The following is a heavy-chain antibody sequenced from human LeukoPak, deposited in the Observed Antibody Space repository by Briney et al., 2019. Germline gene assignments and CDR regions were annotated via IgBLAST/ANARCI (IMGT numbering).Heavy chain of an antibody. Sequence: GGSLRLSCAASGFTFSSYAMSWVRQVPGKGLEWVSAISGSGGSTYYADSVKGRFTISRDNSKNTLYLQMNSLRAEDTAVYYCAKASGSYGEYYFDYWGQGTLVTVSS. CDR3: AKASGSYGEYYFDY. V-gene: IGHV3-23*01. CDR1: GFTFSSYA. D-gene: IGHD1-26*01. CDR2: ISGSGGST. J-gene: IGHJ4*02.